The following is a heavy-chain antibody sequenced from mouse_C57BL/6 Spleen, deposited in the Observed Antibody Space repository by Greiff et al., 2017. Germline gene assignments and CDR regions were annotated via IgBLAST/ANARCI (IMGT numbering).Heavy chain of an antibody. Sequence: EVKLVESGEGLVKPGGSLKLSCAASGFTFSSYAMSWVRQTPEKRLEWVAYISSGGDYIYYDYTVKGRVTISRDKARNTLYLQMSSLKSEDTAMYYCTPYPFAYWGQGTLVTVSA. CDR2: ISSGGDYI. J-gene: IGHJ3*01. V-gene: IGHV5-9-1*02. CDR1: GFTFSSYA. CDR3: TPYPFAY.